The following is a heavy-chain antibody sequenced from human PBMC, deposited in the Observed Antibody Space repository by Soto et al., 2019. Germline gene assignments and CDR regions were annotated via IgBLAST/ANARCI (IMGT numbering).Heavy chain of an antibody. V-gene: IGHV3-23*01. CDR1: GFTFRSYG. D-gene: IGHD3-16*02. CDR2: ITGSGGST. CDR3: AKDVIRYTSSWFDT. J-gene: IGHJ5*02. Sequence: EVQLLESGGGLVQPGGSLILSCAASGFTFRSYGMSWVRQAPGKGLEWVSGITGSGGSTYYADSVKGRFTISRDNSKNTVYLQMNSLRAEDTAVYYCAKDVIRYTSSWFDTWGQGTLVSVSS.